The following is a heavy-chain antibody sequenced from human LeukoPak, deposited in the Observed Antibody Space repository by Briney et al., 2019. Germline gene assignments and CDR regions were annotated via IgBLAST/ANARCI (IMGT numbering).Heavy chain of an antibody. Sequence: GGSLRLSCAASGFSFSDFGMHWIRQAPGKGLEWVTLIRSDGSSIYYADSVKGRFTIPRDNSRNTLYLQMNSLRVEDTAVYYCAKDRDEYGNDCWGQGILVTVST. J-gene: IGHJ4*02. CDR3: AKDRDEYGNDC. V-gene: IGHV3-30*02. CDR1: GFSFSDFG. D-gene: IGHD4-11*01. CDR2: IRSDGSSI.